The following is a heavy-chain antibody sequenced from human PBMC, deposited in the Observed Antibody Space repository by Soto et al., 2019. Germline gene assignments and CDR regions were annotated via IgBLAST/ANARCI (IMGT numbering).Heavy chain of an antibody. Sequence: TSYGISWVRQAPGQGLEWMGWISAYKGNTYHAQKLQVRVTMTTDTSTSTAYMELRSLRSDDTAVYYCARDLGGWEGYWGQGTLVTVSS. V-gene: IGHV1-18*01. D-gene: IGHD6-19*01. CDR2: ISAYKGNT. CDR3: ARDLGGWEGY. CDR1: TSYG. J-gene: IGHJ4*02.